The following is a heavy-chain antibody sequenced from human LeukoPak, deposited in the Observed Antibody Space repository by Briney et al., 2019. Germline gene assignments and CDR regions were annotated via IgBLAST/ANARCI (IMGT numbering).Heavy chain of an antibody. CDR3: ARDETTVTMNYFDP. V-gene: IGHV1-2*02. Sequence: ASVKVSCKASGDTFTGYYMHWVRQAPGQGLESMGWINPNSGGTNYAQKFQGRVTMTRDTSISTAYMELSRLKSDDTAVYYSARDETTVTMNYFDPWRQGTLVTVSS. J-gene: IGHJ5*02. D-gene: IGHD4-17*01. CDR1: GDTFTGYY. CDR2: INPNSGGT.